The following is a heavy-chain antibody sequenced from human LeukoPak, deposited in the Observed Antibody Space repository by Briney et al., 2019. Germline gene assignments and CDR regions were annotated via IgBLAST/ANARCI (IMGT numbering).Heavy chain of an antibody. D-gene: IGHD5-24*01. CDR3: ARDRYGDGFAHFDY. V-gene: IGHV1-2*02. CDR1: GYTFTAYY. CDR2: ITPSDGA. J-gene: IGHJ4*02. Sequence: ASVKVSCKASGYTFTAYYIHWARQAPGQGLEWMGWITPSDGANYAQKFQGRVTMTRDTSMSTAYMDLNRLTSDDTAVYFCARDRYGDGFAHFDYWGQGTLVTVSS.